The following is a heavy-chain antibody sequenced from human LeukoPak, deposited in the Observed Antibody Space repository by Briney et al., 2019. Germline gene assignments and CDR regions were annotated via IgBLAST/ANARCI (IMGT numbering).Heavy chain of an antibody. CDR1: GLTFTNHG. Sequence: GGSLRLSCVTSGLTFTNHGFHWLRQAADKGLEWVAFVRNDGFDTYHSNSVKGRFSISRDDSKNTVYLQMNSLRAEDTALYYYARDRGKDYFGDWGQGTQVTVSS. CDR2: VRNDGFDT. V-gene: IGHV3-30*02. J-gene: IGHJ4*02. D-gene: IGHD4-23*01. CDR3: ARDRGKDYFGD.